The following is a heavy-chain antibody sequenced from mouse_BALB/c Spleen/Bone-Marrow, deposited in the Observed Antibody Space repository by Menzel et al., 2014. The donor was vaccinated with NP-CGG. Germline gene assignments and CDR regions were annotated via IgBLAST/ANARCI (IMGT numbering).Heavy chain of an antibody. V-gene: IGHV1S81*02. D-gene: IGHD3-3*01. CDR1: GYTFTSYY. J-gene: IGHJ3*01. CDR2: INPSNGGT. Sequence: VQLVESGAELVKPGASVKLSCKSSGYTFTSYYMYWVKQRPGQGLEWIGGINPSNGGTNFNEKFKSKATLTVDKSSSTAYMQLSSLTSEDSAVYYCTGEGTFFAYWGQGTLVTVSA. CDR3: TGEGTFFAY.